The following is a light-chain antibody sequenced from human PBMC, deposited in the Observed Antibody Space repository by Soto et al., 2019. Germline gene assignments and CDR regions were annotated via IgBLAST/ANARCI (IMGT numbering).Light chain of an antibody. CDR3: QSYDSSPFGLV. Sequence: QSVLTQPPSVSGAPGQRVTISCTGSSSNIGAGYDVHWYQQLPGTAPKLLIYGNSNRPSGVPDRFSGSKSGSSASLAITALHAEDEADYSCQSYDSSPFGLVFGTGTNLTVL. V-gene: IGLV1-40*01. CDR2: GNS. J-gene: IGLJ1*01. CDR1: SSNIGAGYD.